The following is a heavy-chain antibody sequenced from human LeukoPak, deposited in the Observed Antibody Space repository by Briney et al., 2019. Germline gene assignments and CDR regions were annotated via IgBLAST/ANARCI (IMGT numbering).Heavy chain of an antibody. V-gene: IGHV3-23*01. CDR2: ISGSGDST. Sequence: GGSLRLSCAASGFTFSRYAMRWVRQAPGKGLEWVSAISGSGDSTYYADSVKGRFTISRDNSKNTLYLQMNSLRVEDTAVYYCTKPDCPSTSCYTLDYWGQGILVTVSS. J-gene: IGHJ4*02. D-gene: IGHD2-2*02. CDR3: TKPDCPSTSCYTLDY. CDR1: GFTFSRYA.